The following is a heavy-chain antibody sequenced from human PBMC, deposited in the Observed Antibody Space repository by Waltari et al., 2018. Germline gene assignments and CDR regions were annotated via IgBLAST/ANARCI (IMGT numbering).Heavy chain of an antibody. D-gene: IGHD3-10*01. Sequence: QVQLQESGPGLVKPAETLSLTCTVSVNSIDGDYWSWIRQSPGKGLEWIGYIYYDGNTKYSPSLKSRVTISVDRSKKQFSLMMTSVTAADTAVYYCARRPRGGDIHFDYWGQGILVTVSS. V-gene: IGHV4-59*08. J-gene: IGHJ4*02. CDR3: ARRPRGGDIHFDY. CDR2: IYYDGNT. CDR1: VNSIDGDY.